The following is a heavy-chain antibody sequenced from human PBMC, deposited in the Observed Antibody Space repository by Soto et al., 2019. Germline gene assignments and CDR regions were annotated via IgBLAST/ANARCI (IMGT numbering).Heavy chain of an antibody. J-gene: IGHJ6*02. CDR2: ISGYNGGT. Sequence: GASVKVSCKASGYTFTNYAFSWVRQAPGQGLEWMGWISGYNGGTNYAQKFQGRVSMTIDTSTTTAYMELRSLTSDDTAVYYCAKNGQPPYYYYGLDVWGQGTKVTVSS. CDR1: GYTFTNYA. D-gene: IGHD2-8*01. CDR3: AKNGQPPYYYYGLDV. V-gene: IGHV1-18*01.